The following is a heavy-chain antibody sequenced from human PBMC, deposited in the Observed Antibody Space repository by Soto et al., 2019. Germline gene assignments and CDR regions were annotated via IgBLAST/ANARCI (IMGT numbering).Heavy chain of an antibody. CDR3: ARDRDWNLDY. CDR2: NYIDDT. CDR1: GYTFSSFG. D-gene: IGHD1-1*01. J-gene: IGHJ4*02. Sequence: QIQLVQSEAEVKKPGASVKVSCKASGYTFSSFGFSWMRQAPGQGLEWMGWNYIDDTKYAQNFQGRVTMTTDTSTSTVYMELRSLRSDDTAVYYCARDRDWNLDYWGQGTPVTVSS. V-gene: IGHV1-18*01.